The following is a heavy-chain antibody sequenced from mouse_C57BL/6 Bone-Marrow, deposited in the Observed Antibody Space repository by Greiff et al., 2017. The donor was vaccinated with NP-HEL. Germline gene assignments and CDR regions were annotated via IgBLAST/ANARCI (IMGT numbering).Heavy chain of an antibody. Sequence: VQLQQSGAELAKPGASVKLSCKASGYTFPSYWMHWVKQRPGQGLEWIGYINPSSGYTKYNQKFKDKATLTADKSSSTAYMQLSSLTYEDSAVYYCARGYYDYDGVFAYWGQGTLVTVSA. J-gene: IGHJ3*01. CDR3: ARGYYDYDGVFAY. D-gene: IGHD2-4*01. CDR1: GYTFPSYW. CDR2: INPSSGYT. V-gene: IGHV1-7*01.